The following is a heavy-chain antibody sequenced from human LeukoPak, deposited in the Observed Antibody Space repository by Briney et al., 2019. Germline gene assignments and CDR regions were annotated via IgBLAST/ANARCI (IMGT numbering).Heavy chain of an antibody. CDR3: AKRYCSGGSCYWGYAFDY. J-gene: IGHJ4*02. CDR2: ITNSGGTT. CDR1: GFSFSTYA. V-gene: IGHV3-23*01. D-gene: IGHD2-15*01. Sequence: GGSLRLSCAAPGFSFSTYAMSWVRQAPGKGLEWVSTITNSGGTTYYADSVKGRFTISRDNSKNTLYLQVSSLRAEDTAVYYCAKRYCSGGSCYWGYAFDYWGQGTLVTVSS.